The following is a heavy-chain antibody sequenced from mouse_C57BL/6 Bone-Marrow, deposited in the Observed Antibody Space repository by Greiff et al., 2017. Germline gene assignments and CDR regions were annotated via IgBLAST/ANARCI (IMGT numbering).Heavy chain of an antibody. D-gene: IGHD1-1*01. J-gene: IGHJ2*01. CDR3: ARVPYYGSSPDY. CDR1: GFTFSSYA. V-gene: IGHV5-4*03. CDR2: ISDGGSYT. Sequence: EVMLVESGGGLVKPGGSLKLSCAASGFTFSSYAMSWVRQTPEKRLEWVATISDGGSYTYYPDNVKGRFTISRDNAKNNLYLQMSHLKSEDTAMYYCARVPYYGSSPDYWGQGTTLTVSS.